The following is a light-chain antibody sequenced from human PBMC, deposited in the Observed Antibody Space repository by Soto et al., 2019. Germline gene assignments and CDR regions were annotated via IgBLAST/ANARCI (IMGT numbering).Light chain of an antibody. J-gene: IGKJ4*01. V-gene: IGKV1-33*01. CDR3: QQYDNLPLT. CDR1: QDISNY. CDR2: VAS. Sequence: IQMTQSPSSLSASVGDRVTITCQASQDISNYLNWYQQKPGKAPNLLIYVASNLETGVPSRFSVSGSGTDFTFTISSLQPEDIATYYCQQYDNLPLTFGGGTKLEIK.